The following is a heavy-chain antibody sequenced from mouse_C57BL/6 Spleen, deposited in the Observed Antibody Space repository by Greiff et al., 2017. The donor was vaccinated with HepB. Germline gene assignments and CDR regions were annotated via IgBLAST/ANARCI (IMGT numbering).Heavy chain of an antibody. V-gene: IGHV5-15*01. J-gene: IGHJ3*01. CDR2: ISNLAYSI. CDR1: GFTFSDYG. CDR3: ARGAY. Sequence: EVQWVESGGGLVQPGGSLKLSCAASGFTFSDYGMAWVRQAPRKGPEWVAFISNLAYSIYYADTVTGRFTISRENAKNTLYLEMSSLRSEDTAMYYCARGAYWGQGTLVTVSA.